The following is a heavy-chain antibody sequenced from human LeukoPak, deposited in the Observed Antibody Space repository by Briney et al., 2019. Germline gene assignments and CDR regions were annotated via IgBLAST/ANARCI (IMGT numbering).Heavy chain of an antibody. V-gene: IGHV4-34*01. D-gene: IGHD1-14*01. CDR2: INHGGSP. Sequence: SETLSLTCVVYGGSFSGHYWSWLRQPPGKGLEWIGEINHGGSPYYNPSLKSRVTISLDTSKSQFSLKLSSVTAADTAVYYCARGPYPNPRAWGQGTLVTISS. CDR3: ARGPYPNPRA. CDR1: GGSFSGHY. J-gene: IGHJ5*02.